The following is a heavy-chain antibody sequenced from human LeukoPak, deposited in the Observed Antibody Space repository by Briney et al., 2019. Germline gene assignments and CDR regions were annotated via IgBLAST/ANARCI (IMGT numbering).Heavy chain of an antibody. D-gene: IGHD1-26*01. Sequence: GESLKISCKGSGYRFTTYWIGWVRQMPGKGLEWMGIIYPGDSDTRYSPSFQGQVTISADKSISTAYLQWSSLKASDTAMYYCARFQAIVGATRDAFDIWGQGTMVTVSS. CDR1: GYRFTTYW. CDR3: ARFQAIVGATRDAFDI. J-gene: IGHJ3*02. CDR2: IYPGDSDT. V-gene: IGHV5-51*01.